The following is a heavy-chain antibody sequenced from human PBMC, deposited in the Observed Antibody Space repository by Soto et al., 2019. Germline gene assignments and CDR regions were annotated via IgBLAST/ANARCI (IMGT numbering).Heavy chain of an antibody. J-gene: IGHJ4*02. CDR3: VKDRIGSGGYDFFDY. V-gene: IGHV3-23*01. Sequence: EVQLLESGGGLVQPGGSLRLSCAASGFTFSSYGMSWVRQAPGKGLEWVSAISGSGGSTYYADSVKGRFTISRDNSKNTLYLQMNSLRAEDTAVYYCVKDRIGSGGYDFFDYWGQGTLVTVSS. D-gene: IGHD5-12*01. CDR1: GFTFSSYG. CDR2: ISGSGGST.